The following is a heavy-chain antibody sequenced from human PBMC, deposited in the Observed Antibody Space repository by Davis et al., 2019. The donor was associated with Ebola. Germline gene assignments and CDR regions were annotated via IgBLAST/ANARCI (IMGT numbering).Heavy chain of an antibody. J-gene: IGHJ3*02. D-gene: IGHD3-10*01. V-gene: IGHV3-64*04. CDR3: GRDNDHYSFEI. CDR1: GFTFSSYA. CDR2: ISSNGGST. Sequence: GESLKISCSASGFTFSSYAMHWVRQAPGKGLEYVSAISSNGGSTYYADSVKGRFTISRDNAKNTLYLQMNSLRAEDTAVYYCGRDNDHYSFEIWGQGTMVTVSS.